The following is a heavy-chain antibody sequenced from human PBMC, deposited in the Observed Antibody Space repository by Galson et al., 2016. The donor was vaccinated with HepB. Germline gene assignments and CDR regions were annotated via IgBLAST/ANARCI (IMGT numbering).Heavy chain of an antibody. CDR2: ISSDGTVI. J-gene: IGHJ6*04. CDR3: TTAFNWNYGSYYYYYYGMDV. V-gene: IGHV3-11*01. CDR1: NFMFSDYP. Sequence: SLRLSCAASNFMFSDYPMSWIRQAPGKGLEWLSYISSDGTVIYYADSVKGRFSISRDDAKHSLHLQMNSLKTEDTAVYYCTTAFNWNYGSYYYYYYGMDVWGKGTTVTVSS. D-gene: IGHD1-7*01.